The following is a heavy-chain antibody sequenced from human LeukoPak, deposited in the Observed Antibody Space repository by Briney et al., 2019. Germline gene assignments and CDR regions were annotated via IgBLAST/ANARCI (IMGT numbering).Heavy chain of an antibody. Sequence: GGSLRLSCAASGFTFSSYSMNWVRQAPGKGLEWVSSISSSSNYIYYVDSVKGRFTISRDNAKNSLYLQMNSLRAEDTAVYYCARGDYYDSSGYDRWGQGTLVTVSS. V-gene: IGHV3-21*01. D-gene: IGHD3-22*01. J-gene: IGHJ4*02. CDR1: GFTFSSYS. CDR3: ARGDYYDSSGYDR. CDR2: ISSSSNYI.